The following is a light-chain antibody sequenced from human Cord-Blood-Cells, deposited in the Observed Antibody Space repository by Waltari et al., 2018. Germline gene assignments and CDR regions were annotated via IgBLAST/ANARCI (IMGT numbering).Light chain of an antibody. J-gene: IGKJ3*01. V-gene: IGKV1-39*01. CDR2: ASS. Sequence: DIQMTQSPSSLSASVGDRVTITCRASQRISSYLNWYQQKPGKAPKLLIYASSSLQSGGPSRFSGSGSVTDFTLTISSLQPEDFATYYCQQSYSTPLFTFGPGTKVDIK. CDR3: QQSYSTPLFT. CDR1: QRISSY.